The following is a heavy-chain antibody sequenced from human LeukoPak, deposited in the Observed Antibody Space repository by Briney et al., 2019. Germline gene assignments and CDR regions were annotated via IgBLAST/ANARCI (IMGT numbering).Heavy chain of an antibody. CDR1: GFTVSTNF. D-gene: IGHD4-11*01. J-gene: IGHJ4*02. Sequence: GGSLRLSCVVSGFTVSTNFMSWVRQAPGERLEWVSVIYSGGSTYYADSVKGRFTISRDNSRNTLYLQMNSLRAEDTAVYYCARTRVDTTTFDYFDYWGQGTLVTVSS. CDR3: ARTRVDTTTFDYFDY. V-gene: IGHV3-53*01. CDR2: IYSGGST.